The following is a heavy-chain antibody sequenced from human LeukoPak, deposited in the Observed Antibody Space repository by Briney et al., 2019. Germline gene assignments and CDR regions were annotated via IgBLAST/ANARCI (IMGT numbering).Heavy chain of an antibody. CDR3: ARGGEIEFDY. CDR1: GGSISSGDYY. CDR2: IYYSGST. Sequence: SETLSLTCAVSGGSISSGDYYWSWIRQPPGKGLEWIGYIYYSGSTYYNPSLKSRVTISVDTSKNQFSLKLSSVTAADTAVYYCARGGEIEFDYWGQGTLVTVSS. V-gene: IGHV4-30-4*08. J-gene: IGHJ4*02. D-gene: IGHD3-16*01.